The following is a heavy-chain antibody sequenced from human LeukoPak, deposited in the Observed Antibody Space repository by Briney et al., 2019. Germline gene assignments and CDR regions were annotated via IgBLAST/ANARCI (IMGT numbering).Heavy chain of an antibody. Sequence: SETLSLTCTVSGDPISSHSDYKWTWIRQSPQKGLEWIGYIYYTGSTNYNPSLRSRLTISVDTSMNQLSLRLTAVTAADTAVYYCAREYSAFDYWGQGDLVTVSS. CDR1: GDPISSHSDY. V-gene: IGHV4-61*08. D-gene: IGHD4-11*01. J-gene: IGHJ4*02. CDR2: IYYTGST. CDR3: AREYSAFDY.